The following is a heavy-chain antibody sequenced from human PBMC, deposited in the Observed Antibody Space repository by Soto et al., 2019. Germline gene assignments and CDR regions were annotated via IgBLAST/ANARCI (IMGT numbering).Heavy chain of an antibody. Sequence: QVQLQESGPGLVKPSGSLPLTCAVSGGSISSSNWWSWVRQPPGKGLEWIGEIYHSGSTNYNPSLTSRLTISVDKSKNQFSLKLSSVTAADTAVYYCARRRGYSYGFDYWGQGTLVTVSS. CDR3: ARRRGYSYGFDY. CDR2: IYHSGST. D-gene: IGHD5-18*01. J-gene: IGHJ4*02. V-gene: IGHV4-4*02. CDR1: GGSISSSNW.